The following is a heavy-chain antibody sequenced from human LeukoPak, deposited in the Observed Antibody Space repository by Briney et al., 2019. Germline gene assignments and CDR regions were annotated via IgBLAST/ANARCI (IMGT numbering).Heavy chain of an antibody. J-gene: IGHJ5*02. V-gene: IGHV4-31*03. D-gene: IGHD4-17*01. CDR3: ARFSPLRNWFDP. Sequence: TLSLTCTVSGGSISSGGYYWSWIRQHPAKGLEWIGYIYYSGSTYYNPSLKSRVTISVDTSKNQFSLKLSSVTAADTAVYYCARFSPLRNWFDPWGQGTLVTVSS. CDR1: GGSISSGGYY. CDR2: IYYSGST.